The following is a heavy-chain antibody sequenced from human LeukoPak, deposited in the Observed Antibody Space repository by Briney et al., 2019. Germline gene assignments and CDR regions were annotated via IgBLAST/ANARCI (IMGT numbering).Heavy chain of an antibody. D-gene: IGHD2-15*01. CDR3: ARTTEGYCRGRSCYSYYYYMDV. J-gene: IGHJ6*03. CDR2: IYYSGST. V-gene: IGHV4-61*01. Sequence: SETLSLTCIVSGGSISSSSYYWSWIRQPPGKGLEWIGYIYYSGSTNYNPSLKSRVTISVDTSKNQFSLKLRSVTAADTAVYYCARTTEGYCRGRSCYSYYYYMDVWGKGTTVTVSS. CDR1: GGSISSSSYY.